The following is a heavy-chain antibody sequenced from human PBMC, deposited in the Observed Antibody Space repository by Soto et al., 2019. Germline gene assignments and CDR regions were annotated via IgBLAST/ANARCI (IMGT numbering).Heavy chain of an antibody. CDR1: GYTFTGYY. CDR3: ARVSLREMGYVFWSGYYGGPNYYYYGMDV. V-gene: IGHV1-2*02. D-gene: IGHD3-3*01. Sequence: ASVKVSCKASGYTFTGYYMHWVRQAPGQGLEWMGWINPNSGGTNYAQKFQGRVTMTSDTSISTAYMELSRLRSDDTAVYFCARVSLREMGYVFWSGYYGGPNYYYYGMDVWGQGTTVTVSS. CDR2: INPNSGGT. J-gene: IGHJ6*02.